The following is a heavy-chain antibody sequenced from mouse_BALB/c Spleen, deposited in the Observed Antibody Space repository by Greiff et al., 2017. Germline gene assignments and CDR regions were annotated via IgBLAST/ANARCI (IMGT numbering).Heavy chain of an antibody. Sequence: VQLQQSGAELMKPGASVKISCKATGYTFSSYWIEWVKQRPGPGLEWIGEILPGSGSTNYNEKFKGKATFTADTSSNTAYMQLSSLTSEDSAVYYWARGELGQRGYARDDWGQGTSVTVSS. CDR2: ILPGSGST. D-gene: IGHD4-1*01. J-gene: IGHJ4*01. CDR3: ARGELGQRGYARDD. CDR1: GYTFSSYW. V-gene: IGHV1-9*01.